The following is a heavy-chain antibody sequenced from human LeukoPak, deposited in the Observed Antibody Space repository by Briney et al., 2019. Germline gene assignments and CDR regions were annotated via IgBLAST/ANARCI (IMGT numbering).Heavy chain of an antibody. Sequence: SETLSLTCSVSGASISSYYWSWIRQPPGKGLEWIGHIYDSGSTKYNPPLKSRVTISVDTSKNQFSLTLSSVTAADTAVYYCAAHTAGRGSGYWGQGILVAVSS. V-gene: IGHV4-59*08. J-gene: IGHJ4*02. CDR2: IYDSGST. D-gene: IGHD5-12*01. CDR1: GASISSYY. CDR3: AAHTAGRGSGY.